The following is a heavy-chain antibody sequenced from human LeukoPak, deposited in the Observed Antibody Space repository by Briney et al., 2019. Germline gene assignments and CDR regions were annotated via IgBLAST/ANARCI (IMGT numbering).Heavy chain of an antibody. Sequence: GGSLRLSCAASGFTFSNYAMSWVRQGPGKGLEWVSGLSGSGGSTYYADSVKGRFTISRNNSKNTLYLQMNSLRVEDTAIYYCAEARGELSFIIDYWGQGTLATVSS. D-gene: IGHD3-16*02. CDR3: AEARGELSFIIDY. CDR2: LSGSGGST. CDR1: GFTFSNYA. J-gene: IGHJ4*02. V-gene: IGHV3-23*01.